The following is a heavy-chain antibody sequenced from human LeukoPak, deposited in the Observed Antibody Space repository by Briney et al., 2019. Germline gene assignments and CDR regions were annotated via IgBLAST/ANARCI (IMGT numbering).Heavy chain of an antibody. CDR1: GASISSSYW. V-gene: IGHV4-4*02. J-gene: IGHJ4*02. D-gene: IGHD3-10*01. CDR3: ARGDLRG. CDR2: INRSGST. Sequence: SGTLSLTCAVSGASISSSYWWSWVRQPPGKGLEWIGEINRSGSTNDNPSLKSRVNISIDTSKNQFSLKMTSVTAADTAVYYCARGDLRGWGQGTLVTVSS.